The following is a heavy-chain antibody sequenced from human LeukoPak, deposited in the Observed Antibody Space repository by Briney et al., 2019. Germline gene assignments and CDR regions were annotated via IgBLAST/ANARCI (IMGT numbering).Heavy chain of an antibody. V-gene: IGHV4-59*01. CDR2: IYYSGST. Sequence: SETLSLTCTVSGGSISSYYWSWIRQPPGKGLEWIGYIYYSGSTNYNPSLKSRVTISVDTSKNQFSLKLSSVTAADTAVYYCARDRDGWVFDYWGQGTLVTVSS. J-gene: IGHJ4*02. CDR1: GGSISSYY. CDR3: ARDRDGWVFDY. D-gene: IGHD1-26*01.